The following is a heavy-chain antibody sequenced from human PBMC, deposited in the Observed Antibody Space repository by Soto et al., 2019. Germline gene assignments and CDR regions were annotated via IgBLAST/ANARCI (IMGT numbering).Heavy chain of an antibody. CDR2: IWYDGRNE. J-gene: IGHJ5*01. CDR1: GFTFSSYG. D-gene: IGHD2-15*01. CDR3: ARGTPTDELDS. Sequence: QVQLVESGGGVVQPGRSLTLSCVASGFTFSSYGMHWVRQAPGKGLEWVAFIWYDGRNENYTDSVKGRFSISRDNSKNTLYLQMNSLRADDTAVYYCARGTPTDELDSWGQGTLVTVSS. V-gene: IGHV3-33*01.